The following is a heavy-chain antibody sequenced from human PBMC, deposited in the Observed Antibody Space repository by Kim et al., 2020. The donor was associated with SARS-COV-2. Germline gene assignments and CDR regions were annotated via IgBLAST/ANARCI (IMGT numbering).Heavy chain of an antibody. V-gene: IGHV4-59*01. CDR3: ARVMEYDFWSGYLFDY. Sequence: SLKSRVTISVDTSKNQFSLKLSSVTAADTAVYYCARVMEYDFWSGYLFDYWGQGTLVTVSS. D-gene: IGHD3-3*01. J-gene: IGHJ4*02.